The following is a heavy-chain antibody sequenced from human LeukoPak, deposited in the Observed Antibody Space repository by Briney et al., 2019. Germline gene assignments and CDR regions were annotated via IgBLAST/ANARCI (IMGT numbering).Heavy chain of an antibody. CDR2: MNPNSGNT. J-gene: IGHJ4*02. V-gene: IGHV1-8*01. CDR1: GYTFTSYD. D-gene: IGHD3-22*01. Sequence: GASVKVSCKASGYTFTSYDINWVRQATGQGLEWMGWMNPNSGNTGYAQKFQGRLTMTTDASTSTAYMELRSLRFDDTAVYYCARVGIGYYDKSGYYPYFCDSWGQGTLVTVSS. CDR3: ARVGIGYYDKSGYYPYFCDS.